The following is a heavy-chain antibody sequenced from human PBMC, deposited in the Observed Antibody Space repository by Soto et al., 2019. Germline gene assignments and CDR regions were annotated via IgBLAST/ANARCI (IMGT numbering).Heavy chain of an antibody. D-gene: IGHD6-6*01. J-gene: IGHJ6*02. CDR3: ARTLVPEDYYYYGMDV. CDR1: GGTFSSYA. CDR2: IIPIFGTE. V-gene: IGHV1-69*01. Sequence: QVQLVQSGAEVKTPGSSVKVSCKASGGTFSSYAISWVRQAPGQGLEWMGGIIPIFGTENYAQKFQGRVTITADESTSTAYMELSSLRAEDTAVYYCARTLVPEDYYYYGMDVWGQGTTGTVSS.